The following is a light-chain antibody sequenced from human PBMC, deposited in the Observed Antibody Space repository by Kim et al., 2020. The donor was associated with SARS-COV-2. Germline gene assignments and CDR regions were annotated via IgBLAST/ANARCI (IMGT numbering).Light chain of an antibody. CDR2: VAS. CDR3: QQYNNWPYT. CDR1: QSVSSN. J-gene: IGKJ2*01. Sequence: EIVMTQSPATLSVSPGERATLSCRASQSVSSNLAWYQQKFGQAPRLLIYVASTRATGIPARFSGSGSGTEFTLTISSLQSEDFAVYYCQQYNNWPYTFGQGTKL. V-gene: IGKV3-15*01.